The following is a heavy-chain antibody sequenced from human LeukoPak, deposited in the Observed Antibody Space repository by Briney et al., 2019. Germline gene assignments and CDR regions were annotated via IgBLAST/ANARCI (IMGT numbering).Heavy chain of an antibody. CDR1: GYTFTCYY. J-gene: IGHJ6*03. D-gene: IGHD3-10*01. Sequence: ASVKVSCKASGYTFTCYYMHWVRQAPGQGLEWMGWINPNSGGTNYAQKFQGRVTMTRDTSISTAYMELSRLRPDDTAVYYCARDRTPLVRRTYYYYYYMDVWGKGTTVTVSS. CDR2: INPNSGGT. CDR3: ARDRTPLVRRTYYYYYYMDV. V-gene: IGHV1-2*02.